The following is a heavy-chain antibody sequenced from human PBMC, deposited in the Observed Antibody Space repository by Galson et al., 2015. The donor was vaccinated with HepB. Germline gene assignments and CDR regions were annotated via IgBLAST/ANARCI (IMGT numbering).Heavy chain of an antibody. CDR3: LRTYDNGFDYWFAR. CDR1: GFTFSGYA. V-gene: IGHV3-73*01. D-gene: IGHD3-10*01. CDR2: IRSNAYSSAS. J-gene: IGHJ5*02. Sequence: SLRLSCAASGFTFSGYAMHWVRQAPGKRLQWVARIRSNAYSSASTYAASVEGSFTISRDDYQNTPYLQMNSLKTEDTAVYYCLRTYDNGFDYWFARWGQGTLVTVSS.